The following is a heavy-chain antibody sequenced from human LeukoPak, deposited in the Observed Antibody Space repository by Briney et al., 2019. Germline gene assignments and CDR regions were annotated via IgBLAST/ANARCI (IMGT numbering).Heavy chain of an antibody. Sequence: GGSLRLSCAASGFTFSRYWMSWVRQAPGKGLEWVANIKQDRSEEDYVDSVKGRFTISRDTAKNSLYLQMNSLRADDTAVYYCARASSSPLSTWGRGYGLDVWGQGTTVTVSS. J-gene: IGHJ6*02. CDR1: GFTFSRYW. CDR2: IKQDRSEE. V-gene: IGHV3-7*04. D-gene: IGHD6-13*01. CDR3: ARASSSPLSTWGRGYGLDV.